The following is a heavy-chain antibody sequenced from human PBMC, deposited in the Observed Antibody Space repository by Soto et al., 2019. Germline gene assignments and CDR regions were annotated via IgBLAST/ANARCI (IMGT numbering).Heavy chain of an antibody. CDR2: LDPADSFT. D-gene: IGHD3-22*01. Sequence: GESLKISFNVSGYSFTTFLISWVRQMPEKGLAWMGRLDPADSFTNYSPSFQGHVTISVDKSINTAYLQWSSLKASDTAIYYCARHLYDNRNYLDALDVWGQGTMVPVS. J-gene: IGHJ3*01. CDR3: ARHLYDNRNYLDALDV. CDR1: GYSFTTFL. V-gene: IGHV5-10-1*01.